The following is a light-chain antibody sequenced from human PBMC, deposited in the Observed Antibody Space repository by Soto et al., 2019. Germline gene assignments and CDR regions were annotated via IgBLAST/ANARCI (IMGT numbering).Light chain of an antibody. Sequence: DIQMTQSPSTLSASVGDRVTITCRASQTINGWLAWYQQKPGKAPKLLIYDASSLQSGVPSRFSGSGSGTELTLTISSLQPDDFATYYCQQYNSYSRTFGQGTKVEIK. CDR3: QQYNSYSRT. V-gene: IGKV1-5*01. CDR1: QTINGW. J-gene: IGKJ1*01. CDR2: DAS.